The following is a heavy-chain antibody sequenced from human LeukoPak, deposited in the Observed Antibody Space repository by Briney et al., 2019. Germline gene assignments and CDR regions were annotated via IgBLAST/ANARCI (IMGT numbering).Heavy chain of an antibody. CDR2: ISGSGGST. J-gene: IGHJ4*02. Sequence: GGSLRLSCAASGFTVSSNYMSWVRQAPGKGLEWVSAISGSGGSTYYADSVKGRFTISRDNSKNTLYLQMNSLRAEDTAVYYCAKDPRSGYYSDYWGQGTLVTVSS. CDR1: GFTVSSNY. CDR3: AKDPRSGYYSDY. V-gene: IGHV3-23*01. D-gene: IGHD3-22*01.